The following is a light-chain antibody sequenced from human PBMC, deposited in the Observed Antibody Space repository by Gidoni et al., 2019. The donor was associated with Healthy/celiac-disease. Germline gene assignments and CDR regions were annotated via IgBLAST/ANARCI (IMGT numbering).Light chain of an antibody. CDR1: QSVSSN. J-gene: IGKJ2*03. CDR3: QQYNNWPPVS. CDR2: GAS. V-gene: IGKV3-15*01. Sequence: EIVMTQSPATLSVSPGERATLSCRASQSVSSNLAWYQQKPGQAARLLIYGASTRATGIPARFSGSGSGTEFTLTISSLQSEDFAVYYCQQYNNWPPVSFGQGTKLEIK.